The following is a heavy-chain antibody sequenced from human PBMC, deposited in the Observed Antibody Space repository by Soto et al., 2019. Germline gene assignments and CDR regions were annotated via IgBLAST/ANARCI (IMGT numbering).Heavy chain of an antibody. J-gene: IGHJ5*02. CDR2: IYYSGST. CDR1: GGSISSGGYY. V-gene: IGHV4-31*03. D-gene: IGHD3-10*01. Sequence: PSETLSLTCTVSGGSISSGGYYWSWIRQHPGKGLEWIGYIYYSGSTYYNPSLKSRVTISVDTSKNQFSLKLSSVTAADTAVYYCARVQWFGELLPVYWFDPWGQGTLVTGSS. CDR3: ARVQWFGELLPVYWFDP.